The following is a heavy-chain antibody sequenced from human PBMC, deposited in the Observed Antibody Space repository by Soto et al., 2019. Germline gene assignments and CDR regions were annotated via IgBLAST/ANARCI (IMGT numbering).Heavy chain of an antibody. CDR3: ARDWGYYYYYGMDV. V-gene: IGHV3-21*01. CDR1: GFTFSSYS. J-gene: IGHJ6*02. Sequence: EVQLVESGGGLVKPGGSLRLSCAASGFTFSSYSMNWVRQAPGKGLEWVSSISSSSSYIYYADSVKGRFTISRDNAKNSLYLQMNSLRAEVTAVYYCARDWGYYYYYGMDVWGQGTTVTVSS. CDR2: ISSSSSYI. D-gene: IGHD3-16*01.